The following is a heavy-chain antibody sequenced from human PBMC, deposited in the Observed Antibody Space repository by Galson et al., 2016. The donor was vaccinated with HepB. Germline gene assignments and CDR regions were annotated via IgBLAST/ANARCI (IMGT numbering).Heavy chain of an antibody. V-gene: IGHV3-33*06. CDR1: GFIFSNYG. CDR2: IWHDGSIS. J-gene: IGHJ6*02. D-gene: IGHD6-6*01. Sequence: SLRLSCAASGFIFSNYGIHWVRQAPGKGLEWVALIWHDGSISYHADSVKGRFTISGDNSKNTLYLQMNSLRVEDTAVYYCAKDRLGDYFYYGMDVWGQGTTVTVSS. CDR3: AKDRLGDYFYYGMDV.